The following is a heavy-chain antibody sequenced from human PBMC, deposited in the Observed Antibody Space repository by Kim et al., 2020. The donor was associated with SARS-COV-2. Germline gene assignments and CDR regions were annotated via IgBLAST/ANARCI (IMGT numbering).Heavy chain of an antibody. CDR3: ARGGYTSTWNYYYYMDV. V-gene: IGHV4-59*02. Sequence: SETLSLTCTVSGGSVSSYYWNWIRQTPGKGLEWIGHIYYSGSTNSNPSLKSRVTISVDTSKNQFSLKLSSVTAADTAVYYCARGGYTSTWNYYYYMDVWG. CDR1: GGSVSSYY. D-gene: IGHD6-13*01. J-gene: IGHJ6*03. CDR2: IYYSGST.